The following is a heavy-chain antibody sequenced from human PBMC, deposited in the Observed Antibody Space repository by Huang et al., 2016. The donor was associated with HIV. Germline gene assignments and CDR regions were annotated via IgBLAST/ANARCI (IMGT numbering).Heavy chain of an antibody. CDR2: IYQGNSDT. CDR1: GYTFNGYW. J-gene: IGHJ3*02. V-gene: IGHV5-51*01. Sequence: EVQLVQSGAVVKKPGESLKISCKGSGYTFNGYWIGWVRQMPGKGLEWRGSIYQGNSDTTYSPSCQGQVNISADKSSSTAYLQWSGLKASDIAMYYCARQGVGDFVVEPTGLGAFDIWGQGTMVTVSS. CDR3: ARQGVGDFVVEPTGLGAFDI. D-gene: IGHD2-2*01.